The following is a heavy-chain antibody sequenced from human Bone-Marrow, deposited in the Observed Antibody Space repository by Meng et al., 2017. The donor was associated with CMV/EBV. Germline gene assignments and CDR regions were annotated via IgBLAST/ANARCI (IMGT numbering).Heavy chain of an antibody. CDR2: LNTDGSFT. CDR3: GRDLTGERDQ. D-gene: IGHD7-27*01. Sequence: VQLVESGGGLVPPGVVLRLCCADSGFTFSNYWMHWVRQVPGEGLGWVSRLNTDGSFTSYADSVKGRFTISRDNAKNTLYLQMNSLRVDDSAVYYCGRDLTGERDQWGQGTLVTVSS. CDR1: GFTFSNYW. J-gene: IGHJ4*02. V-gene: IGHV3-74*03.